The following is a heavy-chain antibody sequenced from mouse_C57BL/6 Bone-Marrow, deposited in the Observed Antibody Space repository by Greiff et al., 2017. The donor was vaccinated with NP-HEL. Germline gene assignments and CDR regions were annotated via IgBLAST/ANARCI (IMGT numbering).Heavy chain of an antibody. D-gene: IGHD1-1*01. CDR3: ARHRLLFDYAMDE. J-gene: IGHJ4*01. V-gene: IGHV5-6*01. CDR1: GFTFSSYG. CDR2: ISSGGSYT. Sequence: EVQLLESGGDLVKPGGSLKLSCAASGFTFSSYGMSWVRQTPDQRLEWVATISSGGSYTYYPDSVKGRFTISRDTAKNTLYLQMSSLKSEDTGMYYCARHRLLFDYAMDEWGEGTSVTVSS.